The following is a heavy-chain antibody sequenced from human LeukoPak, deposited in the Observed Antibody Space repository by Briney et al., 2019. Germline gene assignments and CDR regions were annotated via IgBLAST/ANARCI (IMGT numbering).Heavy chain of an antibody. V-gene: IGHV1-69*04. CDR2: IIPILGIA. CDR3: ARFLRPDAFDI. CDR1: GGTFSSYA. J-gene: IGHJ3*02. Sequence: SVKVSCKASGGTFSSYAISWVRQAPGQGLEWMGRIIPILGIANHAQKFQGRVTITADKSTSTAYMELSSLRSEDTAVYYCARFLRPDAFDIWGQGTMVTVSS. D-gene: IGHD2/OR15-2a*01.